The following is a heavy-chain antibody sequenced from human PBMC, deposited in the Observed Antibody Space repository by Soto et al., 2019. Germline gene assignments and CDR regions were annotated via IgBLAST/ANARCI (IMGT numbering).Heavy chain of an antibody. CDR1: GGSISSNY. J-gene: IGHJ6*02. CDR2: IYYTGST. Sequence: PSETLSLTCIVSGGSISSNYWSWIRQPPGKGLEWIGYIYYTGSTNFNPSLKNRVIISVDTSKNQFSLKLSSVTAADTAVYHCARSYPNTIFGVVPSRGLDVWGQGTTVTVSS. D-gene: IGHD3-3*01. V-gene: IGHV4-59*01. CDR3: ARSYPNTIFGVVPSRGLDV.